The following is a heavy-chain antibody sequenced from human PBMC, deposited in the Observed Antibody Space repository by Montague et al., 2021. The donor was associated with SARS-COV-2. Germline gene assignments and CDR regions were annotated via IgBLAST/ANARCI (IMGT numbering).Heavy chain of an antibody. J-gene: IGHJ4*02. CDR2: KYYSGST. CDR1: GASISSSSYY. V-gene: IGHV4-39*01. Sequence: SETLSLTCTVSGASISSSSYYWGWIRQPPGKGLEWIGFKYYSGSTYYNPTLKSRVTISVDTSKNQLSLKLSSVTAADTAVYYCATLPSSSTVFCLVQGYYFGYWGQGTLVTVSS. D-gene: IGHD2-2*01. CDR3: ATLPSSSTVFCLVQGYYFGY.